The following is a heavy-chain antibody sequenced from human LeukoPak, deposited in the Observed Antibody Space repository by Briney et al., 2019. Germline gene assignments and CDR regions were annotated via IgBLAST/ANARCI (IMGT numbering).Heavy chain of an antibody. CDR3: ARQDFWTFDY. V-gene: IGHV4-39*01. Sequence: SETLSLTCTVSGGSISSSSYYWGWIRQPPGKGLEWIGSIYYSGSTYYNPSLKSRVTISVDTPKNQFSLKLSSVTAADTAVYYCARQDFWTFDYWGQGTLVTVSS. D-gene: IGHD1-1*01. CDR1: GGSISSSSYY. CDR2: IYYSGST. J-gene: IGHJ4*02.